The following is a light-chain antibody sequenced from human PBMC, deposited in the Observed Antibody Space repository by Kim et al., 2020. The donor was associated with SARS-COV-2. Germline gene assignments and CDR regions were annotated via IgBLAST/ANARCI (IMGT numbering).Light chain of an antibody. CDR1: SLRSYY. Sequence: SSELTQDPAVSVALGQTVRITCQGDSLRSYYATWYQQKPGQAPILVIYGKNNRPPGIPDRSSVPSPGNTASLTITGTQAGDEADYSCTPWDSNENVFFGG. CDR3: TPWDSNENVF. J-gene: IGLJ2*01. CDR2: GKN. V-gene: IGLV3-19*01.